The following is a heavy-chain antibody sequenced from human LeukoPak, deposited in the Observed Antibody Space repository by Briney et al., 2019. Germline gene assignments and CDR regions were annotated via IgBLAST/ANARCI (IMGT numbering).Heavy chain of an antibody. D-gene: IGHD1-26*01. CDR1: GFTFSSFG. Sequence: PGGSLRLSCAGSGFTFSSFGMSWVRQAPGKGLEWVSGISGNGRSTYYADSVKGRFTISRDNAKNSLYLQMNSLRAEDTAVYYCARDPYSGSYGNYYYYFIDVWGKGTTVTISS. CDR3: ARDPYSGSYGNYYYYFIDV. CDR2: ISGNGRST. V-gene: IGHV3-23*01. J-gene: IGHJ6*03.